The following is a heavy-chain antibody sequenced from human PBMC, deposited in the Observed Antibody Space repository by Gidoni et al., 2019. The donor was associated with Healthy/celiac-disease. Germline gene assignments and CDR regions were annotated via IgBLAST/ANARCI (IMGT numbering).Heavy chain of an antibody. CDR2: IIPVFGTA. D-gene: IGHD2-8*02. Sequence: VQLVPSGAEVKKPGSSVKVSCKASGGPFSSYAISRVRQAPGQWLEWMGGIIPVFGTANYAQKFQGRVTITADKSTSTAYMELSSLRSEDTAVYYCARSLVRIYYYYMDVWGKGTTVTVSS. CDR1: GGPFSSYA. V-gene: IGHV1-69*06. J-gene: IGHJ6*03. CDR3: ARSLVRIYYYYMDV.